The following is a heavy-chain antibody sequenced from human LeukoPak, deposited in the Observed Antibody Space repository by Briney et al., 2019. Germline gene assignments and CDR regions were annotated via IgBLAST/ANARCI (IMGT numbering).Heavy chain of an antibody. Sequence: GGSLRLSCAASGFIVSTNYMSWVRQAPGKGLEWVSVLYSGGTTYYADSVKGRFTISRDNAKNSLYLQMNSLRAEDTAVYYCAKDQWPIAARPDFDYWGQGTLVTVSS. CDR2: LYSGGTT. D-gene: IGHD6-6*01. J-gene: IGHJ4*02. CDR3: AKDQWPIAARPDFDY. V-gene: IGHV3-53*01. CDR1: GFIVSTNY.